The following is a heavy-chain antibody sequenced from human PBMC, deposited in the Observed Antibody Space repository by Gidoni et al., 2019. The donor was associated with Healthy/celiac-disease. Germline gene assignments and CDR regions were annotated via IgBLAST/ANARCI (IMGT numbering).Heavy chain of an antibody. CDR2: INHSGST. Sequence: QVQLQQWGAGLLKPSETLSLTCAVYGGSFSGYYWSWIRQPPGKGLEWIGEINHSGSTNYNPSLKSRVTISVDTSKNQFSLKLSSVTAADTAVYYCASSLRKRGTNYYYYGMDVWGQGTTVTVSS. J-gene: IGHJ6*02. CDR1: GGSFSGYY. CDR3: ASSLRKRGTNYYYYGMDV. D-gene: IGHD1-1*01. V-gene: IGHV4-34*01.